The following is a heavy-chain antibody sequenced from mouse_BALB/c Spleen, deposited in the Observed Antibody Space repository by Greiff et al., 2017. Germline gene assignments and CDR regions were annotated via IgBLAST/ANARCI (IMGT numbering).Heavy chain of an antibody. CDR2: IRNKANGYTT. CDR3: AREYGNYKNYYAMDY. J-gene: IGHJ4*01. Sequence: EVKLVESGGGLVQPGGSLRLSCATSGFTFTDYYMSWVRQPPGKALEWLGFIRNKANGYTTEYSASVKGRFTISRDNSQSILYLQMNTLRAEDSATYYCAREYGNYKNYYAMDYWGQGTSVTVSS. D-gene: IGHD2-10*02. V-gene: IGHV7-3*02. CDR1: GFTFTDYY.